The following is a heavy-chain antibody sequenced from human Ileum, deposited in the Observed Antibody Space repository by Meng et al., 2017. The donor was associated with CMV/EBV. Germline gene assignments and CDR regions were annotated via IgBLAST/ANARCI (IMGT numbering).Heavy chain of an antibody. CDR2: ISYDGSNK. J-gene: IGHJ3*02. Sequence: GESLKISCAASGFSFSTYSVNWVRQAPGKGLEWVAVISYDGSNKYYADSVKGRFTMSRDNTKNTVNLQMDSLGAEDTAVYYCARGYREVGATDAFDIWGQGTMVTVSS. CDR1: GFSFSTYS. D-gene: IGHD3-16*02. V-gene: IGHV3-30*03. CDR3: ARGYREVGATDAFDI.